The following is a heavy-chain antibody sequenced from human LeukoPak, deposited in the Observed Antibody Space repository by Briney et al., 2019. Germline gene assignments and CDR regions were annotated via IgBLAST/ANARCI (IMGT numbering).Heavy chain of an antibody. J-gene: IGHJ4*02. CDR1: EFTFSSYA. CDR3: ASMEWSGFFYY. V-gene: IGHV3-7*01. Sequence: PGGSLRLSCAASEFTFSSYAMSWVRQAPGKGLEWVANIKQDGSEKYYVDSVKGRFTISRDNAKNSLYLQMNSLRAEDTAVYYCASMEWSGFFYYWGQGTLVTVSS. D-gene: IGHD3-3*01. CDR2: IKQDGSEK.